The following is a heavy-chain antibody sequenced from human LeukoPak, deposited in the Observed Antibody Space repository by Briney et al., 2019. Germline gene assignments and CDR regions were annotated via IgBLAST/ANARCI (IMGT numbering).Heavy chain of an antibody. CDR3: AKDWIQFNRVFDCFDS. Sequence: PGGSLRLSCATSGFPFETNAMSWVRQAPGKGLEWVATIGNTETFYADSVTGRCTISRDNSKNTVNLQMNRLRVEDTAIYYCAKDWIQFNRVFDCFDSWGQGTLVTVSS. CDR2: IGNTET. J-gene: IGHJ4*02. V-gene: IGHV3-23*01. CDR1: GFPFETNA. D-gene: IGHD5-18*01.